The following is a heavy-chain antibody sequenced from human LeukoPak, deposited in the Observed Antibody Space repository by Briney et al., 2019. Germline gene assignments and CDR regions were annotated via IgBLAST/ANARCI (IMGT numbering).Heavy chain of an antibody. V-gene: IGHV3-33*01. CDR3: AREVVAAPYCCDY. J-gene: IGHJ4*02. Sequence: GGSLSLSCAASGGSFSSYGLHWVRQAPGKGLEWVAVIWYDGSNKYYADSVKGRFTISRDNSKNTLYLQMNSLGAEDMAVYYGAREVVAAPYCCDYWGQGTLVTVSS. CDR1: GGSFSSYG. D-gene: IGHD2-15*01. CDR2: IWYDGSNK.